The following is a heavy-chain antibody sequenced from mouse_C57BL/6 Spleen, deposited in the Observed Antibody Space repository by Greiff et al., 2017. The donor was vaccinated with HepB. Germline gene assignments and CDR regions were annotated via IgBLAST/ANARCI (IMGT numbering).Heavy chain of an antibody. CDR1: GYTFTSYW. Sequence: QVQLQQPGAELVRPGSSVKLSCKASGYTFTSYWMHWVKQRPIQGLEWIGNIDPSDSETHYNQKFKDKATLTVDKSSSTAYMQLSSLTSEDSAVYYCARPRYYYGSSYLYYYAMDYWGQGTSVTVSS. D-gene: IGHD1-1*01. V-gene: IGHV1-52*01. J-gene: IGHJ4*01. CDR3: ARPRYYYGSSYLYYYAMDY. CDR2: IDPSDSET.